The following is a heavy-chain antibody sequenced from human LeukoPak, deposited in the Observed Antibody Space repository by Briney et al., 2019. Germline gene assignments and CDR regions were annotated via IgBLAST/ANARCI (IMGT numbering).Heavy chain of an antibody. CDR2: VSAYNGNT. J-gene: IGHJ5*02. CDR1: GYTFTSYV. D-gene: IGHD3-3*01. CDR3: ARDRDFWSGYASYNWFDP. Sequence: ASVKVSCKASGYTFTSYVISWVRQAPGQGLEWMGWVSAYNGNTNYAQDLQDRVTMTTDTSTSIAYMELRSLRSDDTAVYYYARDRDFWSGYASYNWFDPWGQGTLVTVSS. V-gene: IGHV1-18*01.